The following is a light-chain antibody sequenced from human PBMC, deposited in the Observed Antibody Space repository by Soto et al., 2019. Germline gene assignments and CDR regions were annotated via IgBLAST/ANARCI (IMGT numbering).Light chain of an antibody. Sequence: EIVLTQSPATLSLSPGERATLSCSASQSVSSYLACYQQKPGQAPKLLIYDASNRATGIPARFSGSGSGTDFTLTISSLEPEDFAVYYCQQRSNWPPITFGQGTRLDIK. CDR3: QQRSNWPPIT. CDR2: DAS. CDR1: QSVSSY. V-gene: IGKV3-11*01. J-gene: IGKJ5*01.